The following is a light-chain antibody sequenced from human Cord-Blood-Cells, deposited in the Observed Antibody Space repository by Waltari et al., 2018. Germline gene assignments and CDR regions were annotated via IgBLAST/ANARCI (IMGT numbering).Light chain of an antibody. V-gene: IGKV1-5*03. CDR2: KAS. CDR1: QSISSW. Sequence: DIQMTQSPSTLSASVGDRVTLTCRASQSISSWLAWYQQKPGKAPKLLIYKASSLESGVPSRFSGSGSGTEFTLTISSLQPDDFATYYCQQYNSYSRTCGQGTKVEIK. J-gene: IGKJ1*01. CDR3: QQYNSYSRT.